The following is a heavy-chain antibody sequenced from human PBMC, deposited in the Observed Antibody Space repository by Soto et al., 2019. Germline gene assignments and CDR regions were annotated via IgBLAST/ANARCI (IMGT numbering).Heavy chain of an antibody. D-gene: IGHD3-10*01. CDR1: GYIFTTYW. CDR2: IYPGDSDT. CDR3: ARSGSGTYERSKYYFYGMDV. Sequence: GESLKISCKGSGYIFTTYWIAWVRQMPGKGLEWMGIIYPGDSDTKYSPSFQGQVAISADKSISTAYLQWSSLKASDSATYYCARSGSGTYERSKYYFYGMDVWGQGATVTVSS. J-gene: IGHJ6*02. V-gene: IGHV5-51*01.